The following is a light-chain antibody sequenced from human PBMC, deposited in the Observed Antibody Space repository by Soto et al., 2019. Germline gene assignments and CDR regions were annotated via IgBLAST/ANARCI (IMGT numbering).Light chain of an antibody. CDR3: QQTFRVPLT. CDR1: EMISTY. V-gene: IGKV1-39*01. CDR2: AAS. Sequence: DIQLTQSPSSLSSSVGDRVTLTCLSSEMISTYLNWYQQKPGKAPKLLIHAASSLQTGVPSRFSASGSDTYFTLTISSLQPDDFATYYCQQTFRVPLTFGQGTKVDIK. J-gene: IGKJ1*01.